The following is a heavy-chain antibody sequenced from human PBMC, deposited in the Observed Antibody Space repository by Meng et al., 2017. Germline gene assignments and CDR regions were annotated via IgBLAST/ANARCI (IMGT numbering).Heavy chain of an antibody. CDR1: GGSISRCGYY. V-gene: IGHV4-31*03. D-gene: IGHD3-10*02. Sequence: QLPRQEPGPGLVKRSQSLSLTCTVSGGSISRCGYYWSWIRQHPGKGLEWIGYIYYSGSTYYNPFLKSRFTISVDTSKNQFSLKLSSVTAADTAVYYCASVVRGVINFDYWGQGTLVTVSS. J-gene: IGHJ4*02. CDR2: IYYSGST. CDR3: ASVVRGVINFDY.